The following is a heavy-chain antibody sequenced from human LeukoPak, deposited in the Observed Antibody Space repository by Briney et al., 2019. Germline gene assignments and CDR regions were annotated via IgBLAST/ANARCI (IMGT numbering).Heavy chain of an antibody. CDR3: AKDRVATILADAFDI. CDR1: GFTFSSYA. J-gene: IGHJ3*02. Sequence: PGGSLRLSCAASGFTFSSYAMSWVRQAPGKGLEWVSAISGSGGSTYYADSVKGRFTISRDNSKSTLYLQMNSLRAEDTAVYYCAKDRVATILADAFDIWGQGTMVTVSS. CDR2: ISGSGGST. V-gene: IGHV3-23*01. D-gene: IGHD5-12*01.